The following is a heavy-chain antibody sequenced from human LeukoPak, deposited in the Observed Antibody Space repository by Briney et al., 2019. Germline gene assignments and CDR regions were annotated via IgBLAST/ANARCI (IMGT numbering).Heavy chain of an antibody. J-gene: IGHJ3*02. CDR3: ARAGYCSGGSCHTGAFDI. D-gene: IGHD2-15*01. Sequence: ASVKVSCKASGYTFTSHSISWVRQAPGQGLEWMGWISPYNDNANYAQKLQGRVTMTTDTSTSTAYMELRSLRSDDTAVYYCARAGYCSGGSCHTGAFDIWGQGTMVTGSS. V-gene: IGHV1-18*01. CDR2: ISPYNDNA. CDR1: GYTFTSHS.